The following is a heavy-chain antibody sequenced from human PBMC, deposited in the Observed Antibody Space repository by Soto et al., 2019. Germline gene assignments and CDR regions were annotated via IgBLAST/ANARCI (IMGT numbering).Heavy chain of an antibody. CDR2: INPRGYRT. CDR3: ARDGPPPDY. Sequence: ASVKVSCKASGYTFTNYYMHWVRQAPGQGLEWMGLINPRGYRTTYPQNFQGRVTMTTDTSTSTVYMELSSLRSDDTAVYYCARDGPPPDYWGQGTLVTVSS. J-gene: IGHJ4*02. CDR1: GYTFTNYY. V-gene: IGHV1-46*01.